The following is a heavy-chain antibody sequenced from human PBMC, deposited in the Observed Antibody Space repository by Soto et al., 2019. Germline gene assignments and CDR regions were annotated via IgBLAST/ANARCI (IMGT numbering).Heavy chain of an antibody. D-gene: IGHD6-19*01. J-gene: IGHJ4*02. V-gene: IGHV3-30*18. CDR2: ISYDGSNK. CDR1: GFTFSSYG. Sequence: QVQLVESGGGVVQPGRSLRLSCAASGFTFSSYGMHWVRQAPGKGLEWVAVISYDGSNKYYADSVKGRFTISRDNPKNPLYLQMHSLRAEDTAVYYCAKIAVAGIDYWGQGPLVTV. CDR3: AKIAVAGIDY.